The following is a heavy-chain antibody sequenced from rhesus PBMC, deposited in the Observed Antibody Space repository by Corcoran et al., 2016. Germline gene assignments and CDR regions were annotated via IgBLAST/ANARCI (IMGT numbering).Heavy chain of an antibody. CDR2: ISKDGGKT. J-gene: IGHJ4*01. Sequence: GGGLATPGWSLSVALAHSRFPLRSCYLYCVSQAPGKGLEWVSRISKDGGKTCYADSVKGRFSISRENAKDTLYFQMNGLRPEDTAVYYCARADYGADYWGQGILVTVSS. CDR1: RFPLRSCY. V-gene: IGHV3-178*01. D-gene: IGHD4-29*01. CDR3: ARADYGADY.